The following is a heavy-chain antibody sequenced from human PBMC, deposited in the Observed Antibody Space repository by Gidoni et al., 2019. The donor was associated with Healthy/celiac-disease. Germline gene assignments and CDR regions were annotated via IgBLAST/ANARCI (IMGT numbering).Heavy chain of an antibody. CDR2: ISGSGGST. V-gene: IGHV3-23*01. CDR3: ARSPVDYDILTVEWIQKPPGYFDY. CDR1: GITFSSYA. Sequence: EVQLLEYGGGLVQPGGSLRLSCAASGITFSSYAMSLVRQAPGKGLEWVSAISGSGGSTYYADSVKGRFTISRDNSKNTLYLQMNSLRAEDTAVYYCARSPVDYDILTVEWIQKPPGYFDYWGQGTLVTVSS. J-gene: IGHJ4*02. D-gene: IGHD3-9*01.